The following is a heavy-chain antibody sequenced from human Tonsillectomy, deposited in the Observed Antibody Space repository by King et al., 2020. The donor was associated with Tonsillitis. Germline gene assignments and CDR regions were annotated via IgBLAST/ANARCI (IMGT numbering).Heavy chain of an antibody. J-gene: IGHJ4*02. D-gene: IGHD1-26*01. CDR1: GGSMSSGDHY. CDR2: MYYSGNI. CDR3: ARYVSGSFDY. Sequence: QLQESGPGVVKPSETLSLTCTVSGGSMSSGDHYWAWFRQPPGKGLEWIGYMYYSGNIFYNPSLQSRITISVGASANRFSLKLSPVTAAATAVYFCARYVSGSFDYWGQGALVTVSS. V-gene: IGHV4-39*01.